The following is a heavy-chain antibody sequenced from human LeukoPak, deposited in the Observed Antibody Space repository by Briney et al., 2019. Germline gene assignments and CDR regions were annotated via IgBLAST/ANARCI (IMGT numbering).Heavy chain of an antibody. CDR1: GFTVSSNY. D-gene: IGHD3-22*01. CDR2: ISWNSGSI. CDR3: AKDRRPYYYDSSGYYGMDV. Sequence: PGGSLRLSCAASGFTVSSNYMSWVRQAPGKGLEWVSGISWNSGSIGYADSVKGRFTISRDNAKNSLYLQMNSLRAEDTALYYCAKDRRPYYYDSSGYYGMDVWGQGTTVTVSS. J-gene: IGHJ6*02. V-gene: IGHV3-9*01.